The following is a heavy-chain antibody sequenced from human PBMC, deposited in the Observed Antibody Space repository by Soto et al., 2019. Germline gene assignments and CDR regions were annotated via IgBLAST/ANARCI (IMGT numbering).Heavy chain of an antibody. V-gene: IGHV1-18*01. J-gene: IGHJ4*02. CDR1: GYTFTSYG. Sequence: ASVKVSCKASGYTFTSYGISWVRQAPGQGLEWMGWISAYNGNTNYAQKLQGRVTMTTDTSTSSAYMELRSLRSDDTAVYYCARVRSRVQPGLSSSWYDYRGQGTLVTVSS. D-gene: IGHD6-13*01. CDR3: ARVRSRVQPGLSSSWYDY. CDR2: ISAYNGNT.